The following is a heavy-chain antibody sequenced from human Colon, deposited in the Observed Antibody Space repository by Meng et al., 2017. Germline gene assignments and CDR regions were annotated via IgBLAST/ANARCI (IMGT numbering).Heavy chain of an antibody. J-gene: IGHJ4*02. CDR2: VFHTGGT. CDR1: GASITTRNW. Sequence: QVHLQEAGPGLVKPSETLSPTCAVSGASITTRNWWNWVRQAPGKGLEWIGDVFHTGGTSYNPSLESRLTISVDRSKNQFYLNLRSVTAADTATYYCARGGDWGFDYWGPGTLVTVSS. CDR3: ARGGDWGFDY. V-gene: IGHV4-4*02. D-gene: IGHD3-16*01.